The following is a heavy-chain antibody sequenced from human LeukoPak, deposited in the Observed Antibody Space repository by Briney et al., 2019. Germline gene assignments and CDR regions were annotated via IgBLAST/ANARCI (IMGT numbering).Heavy chain of an antibody. CDR3: AKDAGVDIVVAPAHGMDV. D-gene: IGHD2-2*01. Sequence: PGGSLRLSCAASGFTVDSNYLSWVRQAPGKGLEWVSGISGSGGSTYYADSVKGRFTISRDYSKNTLYLQMNSLRAEDTAVYYCAKDAGVDIVVAPAHGMDVWGQGTTVTVSS. CDR2: ISGSGGST. J-gene: IGHJ6*02. CDR1: GFTVDSNY. V-gene: IGHV3-23*01.